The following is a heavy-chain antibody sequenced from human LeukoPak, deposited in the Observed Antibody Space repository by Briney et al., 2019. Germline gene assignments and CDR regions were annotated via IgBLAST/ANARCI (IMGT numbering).Heavy chain of an antibody. CDR3: ARQLERGPYYYYGMDV. D-gene: IGHD1-1*01. CDR2: IYPADSDT. CDR1: GYSFTSYW. Sequence: GESLKISCKGSGYSFTSYWIGRVRQMPGKGLEWMGIIYPADSDTRYSPSFQGQVTISADKSISTAYLQWSSLKASDTAMYYCARQLERGPYYYYGMDVWGKGTTVTVSS. V-gene: IGHV5-51*01. J-gene: IGHJ6*04.